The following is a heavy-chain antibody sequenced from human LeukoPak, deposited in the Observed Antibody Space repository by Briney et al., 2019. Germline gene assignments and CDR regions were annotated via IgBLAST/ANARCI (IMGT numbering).Heavy chain of an antibody. Sequence: GRSLRLSCAASGFTFSSYAMHWVRQAPGKGLEWVAVISYDGSNKYYADSVKGRFIISRDNSKNTLYLQMNSLRAEDTAVYYCARGGYSYGSVKDFDYWGQGTLVTVSS. CDR2: ISYDGSNK. CDR3: ARGGYSYGSVKDFDY. CDR1: GFTFSSYA. D-gene: IGHD5-18*01. V-gene: IGHV3-30-3*01. J-gene: IGHJ4*02.